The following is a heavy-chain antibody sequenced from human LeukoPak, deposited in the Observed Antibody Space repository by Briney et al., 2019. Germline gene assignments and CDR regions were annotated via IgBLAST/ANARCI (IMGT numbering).Heavy chain of an antibody. CDR3: ARDLSSSWYPYYLDY. V-gene: IGHV3-21*01. D-gene: IGHD6-13*01. J-gene: IGHJ4*02. Sequence: PGGSLRLSCAASGFTFSSYSMNWVRQAPGKGLEWVSSISSSSSYIYYADSVKGRFTISRDNAKNSLYLQMNSLRAEDTAVYSCARDLSSSWYPYYLDYWGQGTLVTVSS. CDR1: GFTFSSYS. CDR2: ISSSSSYI.